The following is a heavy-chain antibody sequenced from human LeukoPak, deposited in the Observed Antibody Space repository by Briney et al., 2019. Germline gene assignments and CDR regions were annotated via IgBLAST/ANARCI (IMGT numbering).Heavy chain of an antibody. D-gene: IGHD6-19*01. CDR2: IDPVSGGT. J-gene: IGHJ4*02. CDR1: GYNFIDYY. Sequence: AASVKVSCKTSGYNFIDYYIHWVRQAPGQGLEWVGRIDPVSGGTHYAQKFQGRVTMTRDTSISTAYMELSRLRSDDTAVYYCARGSPAVAAQKGDYWGQGTLVTVSS. V-gene: IGHV1-2*02. CDR3: ARGSPAVAAQKGDY.